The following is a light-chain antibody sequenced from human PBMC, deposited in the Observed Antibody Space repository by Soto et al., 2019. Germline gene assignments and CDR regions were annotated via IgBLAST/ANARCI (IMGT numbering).Light chain of an antibody. V-gene: IGLV2-14*01. J-gene: IGLJ1*01. CDR2: EVS. CDR3: SSYSSKSSSTLVV. Sequence: QSVLAQPASVSGSPGQSITISCTGSSRDIGGYNYVSWYQQHPGKVPKLMIYEVSNRPSGVSNRSSGSKSGNTASLTISGLQAEDEADYCCSSYSSKSSSTLVVFGTGTKVTVL. CDR1: SRDIGGYNY.